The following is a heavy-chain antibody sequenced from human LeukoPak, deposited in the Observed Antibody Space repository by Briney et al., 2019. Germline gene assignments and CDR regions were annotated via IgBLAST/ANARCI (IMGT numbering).Heavy chain of an antibody. CDR1: GFTVSSNY. Sequence: PGGSLRLSCAASGFTVSSNYMSWVRQAPGKWLEWVSVIYSGGSTYYADSVKGRFTISRDNSKNTLYLQMNSLRAEDTAVYSCASLFLRSLPKGSGVGWGQGTLVTVSS. D-gene: IGHD4-17*01. CDR2: IYSGGST. V-gene: IGHV3-53*01. CDR3: ASLFLRSLPKGSGVG. J-gene: IGHJ4*02.